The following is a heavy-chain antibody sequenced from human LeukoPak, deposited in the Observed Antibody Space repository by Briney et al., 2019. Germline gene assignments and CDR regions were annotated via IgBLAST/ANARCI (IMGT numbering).Heavy chain of an antibody. V-gene: IGHV3-23*01. Sequence: GGSLRLSCAASGLTFSNYAMSWVRRAPGKGLEWVSAISGSGGKTYYADSVKGRFTVSRDNSKNTLYLEMNSLRAEDTAVYYCAKEDRYRDSWYQSLGYWGQGTLVTVSS. CDR2: ISGSGGKT. CDR3: AKEDRYRDSWYQSLGY. D-gene: IGHD6-13*01. CDR1: GLTFSNYA. J-gene: IGHJ4*02.